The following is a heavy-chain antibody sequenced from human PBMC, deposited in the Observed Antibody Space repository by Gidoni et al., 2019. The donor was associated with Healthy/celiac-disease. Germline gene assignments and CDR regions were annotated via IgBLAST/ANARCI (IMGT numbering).Heavy chain of an antibody. J-gene: IGHJ6*02. CDR1: GFTFISSG. V-gene: IGHV3-33*01. CDR3: ARGDSSGWYYYYYGMDV. Sequence: VHLVESGVGVVQPGSSLRHSCSASGFTFISSGMHWVRQAPVKGLEWVAVIWDDGSNKYYADSVKGRFTIVRENSKNTLYLKMNSLRAEDTAVYYCARGDSSGWYYYYYGMDVWGQGTTVTVS. D-gene: IGHD6-19*01. CDR2: IWDDGSNK.